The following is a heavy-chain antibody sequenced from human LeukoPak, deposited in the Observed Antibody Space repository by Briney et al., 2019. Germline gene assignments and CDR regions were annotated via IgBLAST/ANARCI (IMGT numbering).Heavy chain of an antibody. J-gene: IGHJ4*02. V-gene: IGHV4-30-4*08. D-gene: IGHD6-25*01. CDR1: GGSISSGDYY. Sequence: PSETLSLTCTVSGGSISSGDYYWSWIRQPPGKGLEWIGYIYYSGSTSYNPSLKSRVTISVDTSKNQFSLKLSSVTAADTAVYYCARHGIAAARRLDYWGQGTLVTVSS. CDR3: ARHGIAAARRLDY. CDR2: IYYSGST.